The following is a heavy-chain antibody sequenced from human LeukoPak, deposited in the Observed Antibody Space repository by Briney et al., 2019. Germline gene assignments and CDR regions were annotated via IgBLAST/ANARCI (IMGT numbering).Heavy chain of an antibody. V-gene: IGHV1-18*01. J-gene: IGHJ5*02. D-gene: IGHD3-10*01. CDR2: ISAYNGNT. Sequence: GASVKVSCKASGYTFTSYGISWVRQAPGQGLEWMGWISAYNGNTNYAQKLQGRVTMTTDTSTSTAYMELRSLRSDDTAVYYCARESVVRGIIQGFDPWGQGTLVTVSS. CDR1: GYTFTSYG. CDR3: ARESVVRGIIQGFDP.